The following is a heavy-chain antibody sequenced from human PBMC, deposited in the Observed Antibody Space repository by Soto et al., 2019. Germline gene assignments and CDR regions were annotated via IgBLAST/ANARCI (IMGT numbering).Heavy chain of an antibody. Sequence: GGSLRLSCAASGFTFGSYGTHWVRQTPGKGLEWVAASSDDGSDKHLADSVKGRFTISRDNSKNTLDLQLNSLRPEDTAVYYCAKELRGSSYYFDSWGQGTLVTVSS. J-gene: IGHJ4*02. CDR3: AKELRGSSYYFDS. V-gene: IGHV3-30*18. CDR1: GFTFGSYG. CDR2: SSDDGSDK.